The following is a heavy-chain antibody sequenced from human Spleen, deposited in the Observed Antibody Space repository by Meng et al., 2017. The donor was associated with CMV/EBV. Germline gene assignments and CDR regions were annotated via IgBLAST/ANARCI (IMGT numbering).Heavy chain of an antibody. Sequence: SGYTFSSYGISWVRQAPGQGLEWIEWISVYNGNTHYAQKLQDRVTLTTDTSTRTAFMELRSLGSDDTAMYYCARDSPRVEVPGGPDYWGQGTLVTVSS. D-gene: IGHD2-2*01. CDR3: ARDSPRVEVPGGPDY. J-gene: IGHJ4*02. CDR1: GYTFSSYG. V-gene: IGHV1-18*01. CDR2: ISVYNGNT.